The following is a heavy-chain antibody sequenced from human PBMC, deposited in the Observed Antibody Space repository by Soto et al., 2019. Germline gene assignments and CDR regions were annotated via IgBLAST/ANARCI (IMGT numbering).Heavy chain of an antibody. J-gene: IGHJ3*02. Sequence: PXETLCLTCTVSGCSISSGGYYWSWIRQHPGKGLEWIGYIYCSGSTYYNPYLKSRVTTIADKTKNQFLLKLISGIGADTAVYYCAGALPWASGAFDIRGQGTMVTVSS. D-gene: IGHD1-26*01. V-gene: IGHV4-31*03. CDR2: IYCSGST. CDR3: AGALPWASGAFDI. CDR1: GCSISSGGYY.